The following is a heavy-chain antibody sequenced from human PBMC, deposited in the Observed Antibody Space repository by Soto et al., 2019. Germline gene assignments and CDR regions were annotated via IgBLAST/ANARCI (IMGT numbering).Heavy chain of an antibody. V-gene: IGHV4-59*08. CDR2: IYYSGST. Sequence: PSETLSLTCTVSGGSISSYYWSWIRQPPGKGLEWIGYIYYSGSTNYNPSLKSRVTISVDTSKNQFSLKLSSVTAADTAVYYCARYCSSTSCYGGYYYYSYMEVWGKGTTVTVSS. CDR1: GGSISSYY. J-gene: IGHJ6*03. D-gene: IGHD2-2*01. CDR3: ARYCSSTSCYGGYYYYSYMEV.